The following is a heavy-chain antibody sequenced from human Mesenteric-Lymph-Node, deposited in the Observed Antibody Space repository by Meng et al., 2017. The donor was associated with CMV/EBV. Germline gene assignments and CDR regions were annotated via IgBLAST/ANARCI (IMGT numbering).Heavy chain of an antibody. CDR2: IYYSGST. D-gene: IGHD3-3*01. J-gene: IGHJ6*02. CDR3: ARDPGYYDFWSGYYKGHYYYYGMDV. V-gene: IGHV4-39*07. Sequence: SQTLSLTCTVSGGSISSRSYYWGWIRQPPGKGLEWIGSIYYSGSTYYNPSLKSRVTISVDTSKNQFSLKLSSVTAADTAVYYCARDPGYYDFWSGYYKGHYYYYGMDVWGQGTTVTVSS. CDR1: GGSISSRSYY.